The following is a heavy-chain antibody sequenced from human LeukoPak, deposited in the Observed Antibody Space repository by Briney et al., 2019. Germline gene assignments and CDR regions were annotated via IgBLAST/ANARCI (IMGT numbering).Heavy chain of an antibody. CDR1: GFTFSGYG. V-gene: IGHV3-43*02. CDR2: ISGDGGST. D-gene: IGHD6-6*01. CDR3: AKDITWQLVPDY. Sequence: GRSLRLSCAASGFTFSGYGMHWVRQAPDKGLEWVSLISGDGGSTYYADSVKGRFTISRDNSKNSLYLQMNSLRTEDTALYYCAKDITWQLVPDYWGQGTLVTVSS. J-gene: IGHJ4*02.